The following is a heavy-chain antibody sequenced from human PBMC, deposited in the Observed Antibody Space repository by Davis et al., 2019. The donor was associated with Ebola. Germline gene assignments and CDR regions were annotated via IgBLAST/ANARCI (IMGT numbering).Heavy chain of an antibody. CDR1: GFTFSSYG. CDR3: AKGDCTNGVCYSDY. D-gene: IGHD2-8*01. CDR2: IWYDGTNE. V-gene: IGHV3-33*06. J-gene: IGHJ4*02. Sequence: GESLKISCAASGFTFSSYGMNWVRQAPGKGLEWVALIWYDGTNEDYADSVKGRFTISRDNSKNTLYLQMNSLRADDTAVYYCAKGDCTNGVCYSDYWGQGTLLTVSS.